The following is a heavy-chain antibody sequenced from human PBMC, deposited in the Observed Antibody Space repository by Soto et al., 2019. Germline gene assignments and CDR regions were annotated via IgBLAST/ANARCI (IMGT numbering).Heavy chain of an antibody. D-gene: IGHD5-18*01. V-gene: IGHV4-30-4*01. J-gene: IGHJ5*02. Sequence: QVQLQESGPGLVKPSQTLSLTCTVSGDSISSNNNYWSWIRQPPGEGLEWIGFISYSGTTSYSPSLKSRVALSLATPKNPVSLSLSSVTAADTAVYYCARGRGYSYGLDPWGQGTLATVSS. CDR2: ISYSGTT. CDR3: ARGRGYSYGLDP. CDR1: GDSISSNNNY.